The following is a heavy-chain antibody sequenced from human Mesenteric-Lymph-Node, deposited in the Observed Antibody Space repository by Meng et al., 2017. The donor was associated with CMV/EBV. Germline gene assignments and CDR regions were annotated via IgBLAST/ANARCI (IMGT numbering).Heavy chain of an antibody. CDR1: GYTFTGYY. D-gene: IGHD5-18*01. Sequence: ASVKVSCKASGYTFTGYYMHWVRQAPGQGLEWMGWINPNSGGTNYAQKFQGRVTMTRDTSISTAYMELSRLRSDDTAVYYCARGGWGYSYGYSHYYYYGMDVWGQGTTVTVSS. J-gene: IGHJ6*02. CDR2: INPNSGGT. V-gene: IGHV1-2*02. CDR3: ARGGWGYSYGYSHYYYYGMDV.